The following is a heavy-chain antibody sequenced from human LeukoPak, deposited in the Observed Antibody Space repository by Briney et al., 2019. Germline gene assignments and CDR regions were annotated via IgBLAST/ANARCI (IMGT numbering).Heavy chain of an antibody. D-gene: IGHD3-3*01. CDR1: GGTFSRYA. J-gene: IGHJ5*02. CDR2: IIPIFGTA. Sequence: GASVKVSCKASGGTFSRYAISWVRQAPGQGLEWMGRIIPIFGTANYAQKFQGRVTITTDESTSTAYMELRSLRSDDTAVYYCARGVVTIFGVVIIQNWFDPWGQGTLVTVSS. V-gene: IGHV1-69*05. CDR3: ARGVVTIFGVVIIQNWFDP.